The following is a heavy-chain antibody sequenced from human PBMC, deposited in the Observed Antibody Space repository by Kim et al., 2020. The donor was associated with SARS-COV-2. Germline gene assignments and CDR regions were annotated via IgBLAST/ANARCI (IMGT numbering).Heavy chain of an antibody. CDR2: SMGSGGST. J-gene: IGHJ5*01. Sequence: GGSLRLSCIASGFNFISNDMTWVRQVPGKGPEWVATSMGSGGSTFHADSVRGRFTMSRDNSKYEVYLQLNSLRVEDTAIYYCARNSGWYDSWGQGLLFTVSS. CDR3: ARNSGWYDS. D-gene: IGHD1-26*01. V-gene: IGHV3-23*01. CDR1: GFNFISND.